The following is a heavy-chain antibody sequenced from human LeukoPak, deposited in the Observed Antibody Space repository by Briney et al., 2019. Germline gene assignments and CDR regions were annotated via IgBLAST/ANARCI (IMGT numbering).Heavy chain of an antibody. V-gene: IGHV3-30-3*01. Sequence: GGSLRLSCAASGFTFSSYAVHWVRQAPGMGLEWVAVISYDGSNKYYADSVKGRFTISRDNSKNTFYLQMNSLRAEDTAVYYCARDHGESLSYGVDVRGQGTTVTVSS. D-gene: IGHD2-21*01. CDR3: ARDHGESLSYGVDV. J-gene: IGHJ6*02. CDR2: ISYDGSNK. CDR1: GFTFSSYA.